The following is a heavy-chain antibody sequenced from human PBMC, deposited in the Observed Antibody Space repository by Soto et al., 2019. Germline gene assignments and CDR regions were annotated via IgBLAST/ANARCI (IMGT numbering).Heavy chain of an antibody. D-gene: IGHD5-12*01. CDR1: GGSFSGYY. Sequence: SETLSLTCAVYGGSFSGYYWSWIRQPPGKGLEWIGEINHSGSTNYNPSLKSRVTISVDTSKNQFSLKLSSVTAADTAVYYCDWRRCDRRGYSVGYYFDYWGQGTLVTVSS. J-gene: IGHJ4*02. V-gene: IGHV4-34*01. CDR2: INHSGST. CDR3: DWRRCDRRGYSVGYYFDY.